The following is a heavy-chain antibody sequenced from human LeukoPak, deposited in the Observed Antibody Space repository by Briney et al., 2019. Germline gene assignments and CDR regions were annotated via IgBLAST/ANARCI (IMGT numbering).Heavy chain of an antibody. J-gene: IGHJ6*02. Sequence: SGGSLRLSCVASGLTFTNAWMSWVRQAPGKGLQWLSVIGGDGTTYYADSVKGRFTVSRDNSENTLYLPMNSLRAEDTAVYYCAKGPYGLGIYYGMDVWGQGTTVTV. CDR1: GLTFTNAW. D-gene: IGHD3-10*01. CDR2: IGGDGTT. V-gene: IGHV3-53*01. CDR3: AKGPYGLGIYYGMDV.